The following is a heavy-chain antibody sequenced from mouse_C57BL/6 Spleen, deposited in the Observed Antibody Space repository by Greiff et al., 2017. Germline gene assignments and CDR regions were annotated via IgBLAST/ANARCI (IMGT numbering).Heavy chain of an antibody. CDR3: ARCPRGYLLDY. Sequence: VQLQQSVAELVRPGASVKLSCTASGFTIKNTYMHWVKQRPEQGLEWIGRIDPANGNTKYAPKFQGKATITADTSSNTAYLPLSSLTSEDTAIYYCARCPRGYLLDYWGQGTTLTVSS. CDR1: GFTIKNTY. CDR2: IDPANGNT. J-gene: IGHJ2*01. V-gene: IGHV14-3*01. D-gene: IGHD2-2*01.